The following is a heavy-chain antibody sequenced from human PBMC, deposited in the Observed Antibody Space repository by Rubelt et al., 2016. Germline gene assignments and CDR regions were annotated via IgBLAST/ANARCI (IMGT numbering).Heavy chain of an antibody. CDR1: GYTFTSYA. CDR2: TSSNDGNT. J-gene: IGHJ2*01. V-gene: IGHV1-18*01. Sequence: QVQLVQSGSELKKPGASVQVSCKASGYTFTSYAMNWVRQAPGQGLEWVGWTSSNDGNTNYAQNLQGRVTMTTDTSTSTAYMELRSLRSDDTAVYYCARDGYFDLWGRGTLVTVSS. CDR3: ARDGYFDL.